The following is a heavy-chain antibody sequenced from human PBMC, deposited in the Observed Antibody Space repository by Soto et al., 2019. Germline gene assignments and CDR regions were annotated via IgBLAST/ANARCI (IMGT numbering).Heavy chain of an antibody. CDR3: AHIPNYYQYDWFDP. J-gene: IGHJ5*02. CDR1: GFSLTTRGVG. Sequence: QITLKESGPTLVKPTQTLTLTCTFSGFSLTTRGVGVGWIRQPPGKALECLALIYWDDDKRYSPSLQSRLTTTKHTSKNHVVLTMTNVDPVDTATYYCAHIPNYYQYDWFDPWGQGSLVSVSS. V-gene: IGHV2-5*02. CDR2: IYWDDDK. D-gene: IGHD3-10*01.